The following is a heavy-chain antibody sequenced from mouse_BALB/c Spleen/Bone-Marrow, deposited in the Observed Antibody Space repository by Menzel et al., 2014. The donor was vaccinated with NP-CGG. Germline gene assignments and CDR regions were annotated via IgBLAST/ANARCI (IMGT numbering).Heavy chain of an antibody. V-gene: IGHV1-80*01. CDR2: IYPGDGDT. J-gene: IGHJ2*01. CDR1: GCAFSGYW. CDR3: GRGRGWYFDY. Sequence: VQLQQSGAELVRPGSSVKISCKASGCAFSGYWMNWVKQRPGQGLEWIGQIYPGDGDTNYNGKFKGKATLTADKSSSTAYMQLSSLTSEDSAVYFFGRGRGWYFDYWGQGTTLTVSS. D-gene: IGHD2-3*01.